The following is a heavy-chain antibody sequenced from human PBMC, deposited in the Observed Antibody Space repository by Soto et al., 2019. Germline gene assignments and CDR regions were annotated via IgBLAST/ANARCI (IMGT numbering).Heavy chain of an antibody. CDR3: ARRQGVLLWFGESGMDV. J-gene: IGHJ6*02. V-gene: IGHV3-30-3*01. CDR1: GFSFSSDA. D-gene: IGHD3-10*01. Sequence: GSLRLSCAASGFSFSSDAMHWVRQAPGKGLEWVAVISYDGSNKFYADSVKGRFTISRDNSKNTLYLQMNSVRLEDTAVYYCARRQGVLLWFGESGMDVWGQGTTVTVSS. CDR2: ISYDGSNK.